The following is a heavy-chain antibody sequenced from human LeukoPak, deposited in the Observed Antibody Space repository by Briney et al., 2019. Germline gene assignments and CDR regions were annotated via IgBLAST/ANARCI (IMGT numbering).Heavy chain of an antibody. CDR2: ISSSGSTI. CDR1: GFTFSSYE. D-gene: IGHD4-17*01. J-gene: IGHJ4*02. CDR3: ARASNDYGDYDY. V-gene: IGHV3-48*03. Sequence: GGSLRLSCAASGFTFSSYEMNWVRQAPGKGVEWVSYISSSGSTIYYADSVKGRFTISRDNAKNSLYLQMNSLRAEDTAVYYCARASNDYGDYDYWGQGTLVTVSS.